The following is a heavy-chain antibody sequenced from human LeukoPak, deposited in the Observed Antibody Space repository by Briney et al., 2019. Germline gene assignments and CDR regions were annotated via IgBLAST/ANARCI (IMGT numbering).Heavy chain of an antibody. D-gene: IGHD6-19*01. CDR2: INHSGST. CDR3: ARDRGSRDAFDI. J-gene: IGHJ3*02. V-gene: IGHV4-34*01. CDR1: GGSFSGYY. Sequence: PSVTLSLTCAVYGGSFSGYYWSWIRQPPGKGLEWIGEINHSGSTNYNPSLKSRVTISVDTSKNQFSLKLSSVTAADTAVYYCARDRGSRDAFDIWGQGTMVTVSS.